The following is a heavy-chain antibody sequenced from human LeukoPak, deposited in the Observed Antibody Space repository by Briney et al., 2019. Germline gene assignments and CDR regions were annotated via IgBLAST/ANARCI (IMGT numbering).Heavy chain of an antibody. J-gene: IGHJ4*02. CDR2: IYHSGST. CDR1: GYSISSGHY. Sequence: SETLSLTCTVSGYSISSGHYWGWIRPPPGKGLEWIGSIYHSGSTYYNPSLKSRVTISVDTSKNQFSLKLSSVTAADTAVYYCARFNFYDSSGYSPPFDYWGQGTPVTVSS. CDR3: ARFNFYDSSGYSPPFDY. D-gene: IGHD3-22*01. V-gene: IGHV4-38-2*02.